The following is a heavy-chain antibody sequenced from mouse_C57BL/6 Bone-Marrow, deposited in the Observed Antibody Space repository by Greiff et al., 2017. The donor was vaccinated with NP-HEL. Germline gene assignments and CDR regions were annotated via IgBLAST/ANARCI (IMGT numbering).Heavy chain of an antibody. V-gene: IGHV1-61*01. CDR3: AREGMYYYGSSQQGYYFDY. CDR2: IYPSDSET. Sequence: QVQLQQPGAELVRPGSSVKLSCKASGYTFTSYWMDWVKQRPGQGLEWIGNIYPSDSETHYNQKFKDKATLTVDKSSSTAYMQLSSLTSEDSAVYYCAREGMYYYGSSQQGYYFDYWGQGTTLTVSS. J-gene: IGHJ2*01. D-gene: IGHD1-1*01. CDR1: GYTFTSYW.